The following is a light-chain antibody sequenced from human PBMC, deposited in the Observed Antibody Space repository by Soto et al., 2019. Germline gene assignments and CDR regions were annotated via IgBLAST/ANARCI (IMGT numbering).Light chain of an antibody. CDR2: EVS. J-gene: IGLJ2*01. CDR3: SSYTNSSTV. Sequence: QSALTQPASVSGSPGQSITISCTGTSSDVGGYNYVSWYQQHPGKAPKLVIYEVSNRPSGVSNRFSGSKSGNTASLTLSGLQSEDEAADSGSSYTNSSTVFGGGTKHTVL. CDR1: SSDVGGYNY. V-gene: IGLV2-14*01.